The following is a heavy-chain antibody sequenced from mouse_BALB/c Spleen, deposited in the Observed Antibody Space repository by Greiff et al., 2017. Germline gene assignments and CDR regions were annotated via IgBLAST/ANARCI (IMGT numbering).Heavy chain of an antibody. J-gene: IGHJ3*01. V-gene: IGHV7-3*02. Sequence: EVKLMESGGGLVQPGGSLRLSCATSGFTFTDYYMSWVRQPPGKALEWLGFIRNKANGYTTEYSASVKGRFTISRDNSQSILYLQMNTLRAEDSATYYCARDIDYTWCAYWGQGTLVTVSA. CDR2: IRNKANGYTT. CDR3: ARDIDYTWCAY. D-gene: IGHD2-4*01. CDR1: GFTFTDYY.